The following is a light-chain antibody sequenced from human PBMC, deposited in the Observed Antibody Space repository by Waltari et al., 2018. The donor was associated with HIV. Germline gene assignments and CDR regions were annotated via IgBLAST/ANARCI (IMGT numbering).Light chain of an antibody. J-gene: IGLJ2*01. CDR1: SSNIGNNY. V-gene: IGLV1-51*01. CDR2: DNK. Sequence: QSVLTQPPSVSAAPGQKVTISCSGSSSNIGNNYVSWYQQRPGTAPKPVIYDNKKRPSGMPDRFSGSKSGTSATLDITGLQTGDEADYYCGTWDSSLSAGVFGGGTKLTVL. CDR3: GTWDSSLSAGV.